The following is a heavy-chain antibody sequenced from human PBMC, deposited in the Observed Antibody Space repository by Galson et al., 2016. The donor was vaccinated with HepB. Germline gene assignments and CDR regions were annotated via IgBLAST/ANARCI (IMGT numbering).Heavy chain of an antibody. D-gene: IGHD1-26*01. CDR3: ATHSLETRYFDP. Sequence: SETLSLTCSVSGGSITRGASYWAWIRQAPGKTLEWIGRGPYTGTTYYNPSLRSRVTISVDTSQEQVSLRLSSVTAADTAVYFCATHSLETRYFDPWGQGTLVTVSS. V-gene: IGHV4-39*01. CDR2: GPYTGTT. J-gene: IGHJ5*02. CDR1: GGSITRGASY.